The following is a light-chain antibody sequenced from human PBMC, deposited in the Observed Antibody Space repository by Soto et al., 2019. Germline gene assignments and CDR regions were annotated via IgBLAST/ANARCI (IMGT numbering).Light chain of an antibody. Sequence: SYELTQPPSVSVSPGQTASITCSGDKLGDKYACWYQQKPGQSPVLVIYQDSKRPSGIPERFSGSNSGNTATLTISGTHAMDEADYYCQAWDSSVVFCGGTKVTVL. CDR1: KLGDKY. J-gene: IGLJ2*01. CDR3: QAWDSSVV. V-gene: IGLV3-1*01. CDR2: QDS.